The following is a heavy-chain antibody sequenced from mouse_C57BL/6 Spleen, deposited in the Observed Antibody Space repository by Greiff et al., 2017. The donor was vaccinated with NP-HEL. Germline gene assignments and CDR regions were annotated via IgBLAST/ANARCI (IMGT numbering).Heavy chain of an antibody. CDR1: GYTFTEYT. Sequence: VQVVESGAELVKPGASVKLSCKASGYTFTEYTIHWVKQRSGQGLEWIGWFYPGSGSIKYNEKFKDKATLTADKSSSTVYMELSRLTSEDSAVYFCARHEVYYGSSSDYFDYWGQGTTLTVSS. V-gene: IGHV1-62-2*01. CDR3: ARHEVYYGSSSDYFDY. J-gene: IGHJ2*01. D-gene: IGHD1-1*01. CDR2: FYPGSGSI.